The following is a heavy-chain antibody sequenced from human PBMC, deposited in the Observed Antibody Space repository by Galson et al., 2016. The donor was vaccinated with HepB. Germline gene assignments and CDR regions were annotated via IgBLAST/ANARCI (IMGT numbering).Heavy chain of an antibody. CDR1: GFMFSYYG. D-gene: IGHD1-7*01. V-gene: IGHV3-23*01. CDR2: ISGSAGRT. J-gene: IGHJ4*02. CDR3: AKLWAPDLITGSTFFDY. Sequence: SLRLSFAASGFMFSYYGMSWVRQAPGKGLEWVSGISGSAGRTYSADSVKGRFTISRDNSKNTLYLQMNSLRDEDTAIYYCAKLWAPDLITGSTFFDYWGQGIQVTVSS.